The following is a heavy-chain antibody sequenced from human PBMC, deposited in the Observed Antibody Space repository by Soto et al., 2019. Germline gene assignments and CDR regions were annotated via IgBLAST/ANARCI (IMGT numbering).Heavy chain of an antibody. Sequence: PGESLKISCQGSGYSFSTFWIGWVRQMPGKGLEWMGIIYPGDSDTRYRPSFEGQVTISADKSISTAYLQWSSLKASDTAMYFCARQSVGSGYGYPIDVWGQGTTVTVSS. CDR3: ARQSVGSGYGYPIDV. J-gene: IGHJ6*02. CDR2: IYPGDSDT. V-gene: IGHV5-51*01. D-gene: IGHD2-15*01. CDR1: GYSFSTFW.